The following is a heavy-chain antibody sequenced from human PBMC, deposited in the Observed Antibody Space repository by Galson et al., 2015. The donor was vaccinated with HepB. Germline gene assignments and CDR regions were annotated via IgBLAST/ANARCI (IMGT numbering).Heavy chain of an antibody. D-gene: IGHD6-13*01. CDR3: ARLYEGGSSWFHGRPFDI. CDR2: ISHSGCT. Sequence: SETLSLTCAVHGGSFSGYYWSWIRHTPGKGLEWIGEISHSGCTNYNPSLKSRATISEDTSKKQFSLKVNSVTVADTAVYYCARLYEGGSSWFHGRPFDIWGQGTMVTVSS. CDR1: GGSFSGYY. J-gene: IGHJ3*02. V-gene: IGHV4-34*01.